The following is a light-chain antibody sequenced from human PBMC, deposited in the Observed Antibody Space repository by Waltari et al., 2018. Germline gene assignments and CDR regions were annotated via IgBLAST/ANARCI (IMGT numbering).Light chain of an antibody. J-gene: IGKJ1*01. V-gene: IGKV1-5*03. CDR1: QNIDSW. CDR3: QHYENYPRT. CDR2: EAS. Sequence: DIQMTQSPSTLSASVGDRVTITCRASQNIDSWLTWYQQKPGKAPNLLIYEASNLESGVPSRLSGSGSRTEFTFTISSLQPDDCATYYCQHYENYPRTFGQRTEWEI.